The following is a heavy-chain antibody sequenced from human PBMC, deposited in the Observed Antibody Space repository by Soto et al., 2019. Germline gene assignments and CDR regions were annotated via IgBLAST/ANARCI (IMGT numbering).Heavy chain of an antibody. Sequence: PSETVSLTCTVSGGSISPYYWSWIRQPPGKGLEWIGYIYYTGSTNYNPSLKSRVTVSVDTSKNQFSLQLTSVTAADTAVYYCARYRGDRSDYYYGVAVWGQGTSVTLSS. CDR3: ARYRGDRSDYYYGVAV. V-gene: IGHV4-59*01. CDR1: GGSISPYY. D-gene: IGHD3-10*01. CDR2: IYYTGST. J-gene: IGHJ6*02.